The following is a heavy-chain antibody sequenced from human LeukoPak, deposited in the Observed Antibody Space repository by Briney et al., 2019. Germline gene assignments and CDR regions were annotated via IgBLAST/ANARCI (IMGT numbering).Heavy chain of an antibody. CDR2: IYYSWST. D-gene: IGHD1-26*01. CDR1: GDSISSYY. CDR3: ARFVQEWEHPTSDLFDP. V-gene: IGHV4-59*01. Sequence: PSETLSLTCTVSGDSISSYYWSWIRQPPGKGQEWIGYIYYSWSTNYNPSLKSRVTISVDTSKNQFSLKLSSVTAADTAVYYCARFVQEWEHPTSDLFDPWGQGTLVTVSS. J-gene: IGHJ5*02.